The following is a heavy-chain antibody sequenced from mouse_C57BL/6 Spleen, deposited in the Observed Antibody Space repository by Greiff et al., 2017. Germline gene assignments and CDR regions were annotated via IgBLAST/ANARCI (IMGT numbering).Heavy chain of an antibody. D-gene: IGHD2-3*01. J-gene: IGHJ4*01. Sequence: EVQGVESGGGLVQPKGSLKLSCAASGFSFNTYAMNWVRQAPGKGLEWVARIRSKSNNYATYYADSVKDRFTISRDDSESMLYLQMNNLKTEDTAMYYCVRHVDGYYGGYAMDYWGQGTSVTVSS. CDR3: VRHVDGYYGGYAMDY. CDR1: GFSFNTYA. CDR2: IRSKSNNYAT. V-gene: IGHV10-1*01.